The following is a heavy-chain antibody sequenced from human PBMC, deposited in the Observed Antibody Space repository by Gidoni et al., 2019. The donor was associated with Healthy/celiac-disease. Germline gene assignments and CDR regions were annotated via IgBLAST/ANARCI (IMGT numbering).Heavy chain of an antibody. D-gene: IGHD4-17*01. V-gene: IGHV3-7*01. CDR1: GFTFSSYW. Sequence: EVQLVESGGGLVQPGGSLRLSCAASGFTFSSYWMSWVRQAPGKGLEWVANIKQDGSEKYYVDSVKGRFTISRDNAKNSLYLQMNSLRAEDTAVYYCARDQDGRHRNDYGDRHYWYFDLWGRGTLVTVSS. CDR2: IKQDGSEK. CDR3: ARDQDGRHRNDYGDRHYWYFDL. J-gene: IGHJ2*01.